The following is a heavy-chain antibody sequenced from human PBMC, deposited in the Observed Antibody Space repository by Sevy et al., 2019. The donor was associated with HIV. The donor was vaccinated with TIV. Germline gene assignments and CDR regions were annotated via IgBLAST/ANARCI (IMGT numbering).Heavy chain of an antibody. CDR1: GGSIRTYY. V-gene: IGHV4-59*01. CDR3: ARTHGALLRFLEDKGFDP. CDR2: IFDSGST. Sequence: SETLSLTCTVSGGSIRTYYWSWIRQAPGKGLEWIGDIFDSGSTDYNSSLKSRVTISADTSKNQLSLKLTSVTAADTAIYYCARTHGALLRFLEDKGFDPWGQGSLVTVSS. D-gene: IGHD3-3*01. J-gene: IGHJ5*02.